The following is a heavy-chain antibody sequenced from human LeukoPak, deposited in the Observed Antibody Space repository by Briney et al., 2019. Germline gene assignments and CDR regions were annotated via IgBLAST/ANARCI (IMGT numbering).Heavy chain of an antibody. CDR3: ARAYSSSWYSGSTTFDY. J-gene: IGHJ4*02. CDR2: IYYTGAT. D-gene: IGHD6-13*01. Sequence: SETLSLTCSVSGGSISNCSYYWGWIRQSPGKGLEWIGNIYYTGATYYNPSLESRVTISLATSRDQFSLKLTSVTAADTAVYYCARAYSSSWYSGSTTFDYWGQGTLVTDSS. CDR1: GGSISNCSYY. V-gene: IGHV4-39*07.